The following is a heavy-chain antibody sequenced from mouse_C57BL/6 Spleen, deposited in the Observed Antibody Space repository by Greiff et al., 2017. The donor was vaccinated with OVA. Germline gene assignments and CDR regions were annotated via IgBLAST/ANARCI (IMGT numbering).Heavy chain of an antibody. CDR2: IDPSDSET. CDR3: ARWDYDYDGPWFAY. CDR1: GYTFTSYW. J-gene: IGHJ3*01. Sequence: VQLQQPGAELVRPGSSVKLSCKASGYTFTSYWMHWVKQRPIQGLEWIGNIDPSDSETHYNQKFKDKATLTVDKSSSTAYMQLSSLTSEDSAVYYCARWDYDYDGPWFAYWGQGTLVTVSA. V-gene: IGHV1-52*01. D-gene: IGHD2-4*01.